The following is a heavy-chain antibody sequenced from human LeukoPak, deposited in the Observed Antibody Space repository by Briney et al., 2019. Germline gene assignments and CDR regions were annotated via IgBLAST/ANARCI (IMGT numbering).Heavy chain of an antibody. Sequence: SETLSLTCTVSGGSISSYYWTWIRQPPGKGLEWIGYIYYSGSTNYNPSLKSRVTISVDTSKNQFSLKLSSVTAADTAVYYCARHAGSRLYYFDYWGQGTMVTVSS. D-gene: IGHD1-26*01. J-gene: IGHJ4*02. CDR3: ARHAGSRLYYFDY. CDR1: GGSISSYY. V-gene: IGHV4-59*08. CDR2: IYYSGST.